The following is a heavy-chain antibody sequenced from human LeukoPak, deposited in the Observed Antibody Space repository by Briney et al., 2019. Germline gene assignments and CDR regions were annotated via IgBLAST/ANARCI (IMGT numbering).Heavy chain of an antibody. D-gene: IGHD5-12*01. CDR1: AYTFTGYY. Sequence: ASVKVSCKASAYTFTGYYMHWVRQAPGQGLEWMGWIYPNSGGTNYAQKFQGRVTITRDTSISTAYMELSSLRSEDTAVYYCARGRASAGGYSGYDWGDWFDPWGQGTLVTVSS. CDR2: IYPNSGGT. V-gene: IGHV1-2*02. CDR3: ARGRASAGGYSGYDWGDWFDP. J-gene: IGHJ5*02.